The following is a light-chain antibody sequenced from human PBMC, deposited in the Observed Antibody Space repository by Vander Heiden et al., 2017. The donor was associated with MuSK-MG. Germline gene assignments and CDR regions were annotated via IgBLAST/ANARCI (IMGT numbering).Light chain of an antibody. J-gene: IGLJ3*02. CDR2: DTS. CDR3: LLSYSGTRV. V-gene: IGLV7-46*01. Sequence: QAVVTQEPSLTVSPGGTVALTCGPSTGAVTSGHYPYWVQQKPGQAPRTLIYDTSNKHSWTPARFSGSLLGGKAALTLSGAQPEDEADYYCLLSYSGTRVFGGGTKLTVL. CDR1: TGAVTSGHY.